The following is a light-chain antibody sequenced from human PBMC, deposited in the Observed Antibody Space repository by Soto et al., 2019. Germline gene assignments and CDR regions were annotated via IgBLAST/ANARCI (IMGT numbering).Light chain of an antibody. J-gene: IGKJ5*01. Sequence: EFALTQSPATMSLSPGDRDTLSCRASQSVSSYLAWYQQKPGQAPRLLIYDASNRATGIPARFSGTGSGTDFTLTINNLEPEEFAVYYCQVRTNWSIAFGRGTRLEIK. V-gene: IGKV3-11*01. CDR2: DAS. CDR1: QSVSSY. CDR3: QVRTNWSIA.